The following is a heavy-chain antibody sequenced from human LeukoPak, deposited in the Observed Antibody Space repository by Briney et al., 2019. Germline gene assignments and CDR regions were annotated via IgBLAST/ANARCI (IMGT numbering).Heavy chain of an antibody. D-gene: IGHD1-1*01. V-gene: IGHV4-39*07. CDR3: ARVKAGTFDP. Sequence: SETLSLTCTVSGGSISSSSYYWGWIRQPPGKGLEWIGSIYYSGSTYYNPSLKSRVTISVDTSKNQFSLKLSSVTAADTAVYYCARVKAGTFDPWDQGTLVTVSS. J-gene: IGHJ5*02. CDR2: IYYSGST. CDR1: GGSISSSSYY.